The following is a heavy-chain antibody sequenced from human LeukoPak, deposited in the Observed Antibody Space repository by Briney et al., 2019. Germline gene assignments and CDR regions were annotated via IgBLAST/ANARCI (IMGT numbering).Heavy chain of an antibody. J-gene: IGHJ4*02. CDR3: ARVSEWELLDFDY. D-gene: IGHD1-26*01. Sequence: GGSLRLSCAASGFTFSSYSMNWVRQAPGKGLEWVSSISSSSSYIYYADSVKGRFTIARDNAKNSLYLQMNSLRAEDTAVYYCARVSEWELLDFDYWGQGTLVTVSS. V-gene: IGHV3-21*01. CDR2: ISSSSSYI. CDR1: GFTFSSYS.